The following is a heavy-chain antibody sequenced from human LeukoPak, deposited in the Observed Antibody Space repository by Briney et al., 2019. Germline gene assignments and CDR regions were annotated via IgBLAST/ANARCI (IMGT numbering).Heavy chain of an antibody. V-gene: IGHV1-18*04. CDR2: ISAYNGNT. D-gene: IGHD5-24*01. CDR1: GYTFTGYY. CDR3: ARADGYNNQVSDY. Sequence: ASVKVSCKASGYTFTGYYMHWVRQAPGQGLEWMGWISAYNGNTNYAQKLQGRVTMTTDTSTSTAYMELRSLRSDDTAVYYCARADGYNNQVSDYWGQGTLVTVSS. J-gene: IGHJ4*02.